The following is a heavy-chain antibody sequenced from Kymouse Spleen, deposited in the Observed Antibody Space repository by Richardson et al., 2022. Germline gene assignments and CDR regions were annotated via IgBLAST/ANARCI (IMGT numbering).Heavy chain of an antibody. CDR2: INHSGST. V-gene: IGHV4-34*01. D-gene: IGHD5-12*01. CDR3: ASPGYSGYSTLTT. CDR1: GGSFSGYY. Sequence: QVQLQQWGAGLLKPSETLSLTCAVYGGSFSGYYWSWIRQPPGKGLEWIGEINHSGSTNYNPSLKSRVTISVDTSKNQFSLKLSSVTAADTAVYYCASPGYSGYSTLTTGAREPWSPSPQ. J-gene: IGHJ4*02.